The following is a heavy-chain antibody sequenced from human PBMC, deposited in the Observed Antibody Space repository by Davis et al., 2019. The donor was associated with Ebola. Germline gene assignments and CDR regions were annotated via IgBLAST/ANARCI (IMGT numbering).Heavy chain of an antibody. CDR3: TNLGAYPAHY. J-gene: IGHJ4*02. CDR2: ISSSGSPI. Sequence: GESLKISCVGSGFTFDTYGMNWVRQGPGKGLEWIAHISSSGSPIFYADSVKGRFTVSRDNAKNSVFLQLDSRRDDDTAVYFCTNLGAYPAHYWGQGTLVNVSS. D-gene: IGHD3-16*01. CDR1: GFTFDTYG. V-gene: IGHV3-48*02.